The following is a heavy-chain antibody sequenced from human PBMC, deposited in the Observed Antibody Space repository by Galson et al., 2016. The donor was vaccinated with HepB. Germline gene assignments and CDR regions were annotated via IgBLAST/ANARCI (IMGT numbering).Heavy chain of an antibody. V-gene: IGHV3-33*01. CDR2: IWYDGTKK. CDR3: ARASGDLFDY. J-gene: IGHJ4*02. Sequence: RLSCATSGFRFSSYGMHWVRQAPGKGLEWVASIWYDGTKKNYADPVKGRFTISKDTGRMTFSGANSKGTLYLQVNSLGTEDTAVYYCARASGDLFDYWGQGTLVTVSS. D-gene: IGHD4-17*01. CDR1: GFRFSSYG.